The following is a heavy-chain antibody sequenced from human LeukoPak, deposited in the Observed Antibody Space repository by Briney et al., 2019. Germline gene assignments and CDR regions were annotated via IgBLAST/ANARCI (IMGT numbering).Heavy chain of an antibody. J-gene: IGHJ3*02. D-gene: IGHD6-6*01. CDR2: ISAYNGDK. V-gene: IGHV1-18*01. CDR1: GYTFTSYG. Sequence: ASVKVSCKASGYTFTSYGFSWVRQAPGQGLEWMGWISAYNGDKNYTQKVQGRVTMTTDTSTSTAYMELRSLRSDDTAVYYCARDPGIFSYPYSSSSGAFDIWGQGTMVTVSS. CDR3: ARDPGIFSYPYSSSSGAFDI.